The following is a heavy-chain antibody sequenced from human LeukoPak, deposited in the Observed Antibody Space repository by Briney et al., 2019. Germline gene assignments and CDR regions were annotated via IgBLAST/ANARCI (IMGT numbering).Heavy chain of an antibody. V-gene: IGHV4-34*01. D-gene: IGHD3-10*01. CDR3: ARHRFYYGSGSYRNAHFDN. Sequence: PSETLSLTCAVYGGSFSGYYWSWIRQPPGKGLEWIGEINHSGSTNYNPSLKSRVTISVDTSKNQFSLKLSSVTAADTAVYYCARHRFYYGSGSYRNAHFDNWGQGTLVTVSS. J-gene: IGHJ4*02. CDR2: INHSGST. CDR1: GGSFSGYY.